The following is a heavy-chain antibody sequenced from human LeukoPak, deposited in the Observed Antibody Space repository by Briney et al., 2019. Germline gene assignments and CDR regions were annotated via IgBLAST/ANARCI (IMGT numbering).Heavy chain of an antibody. D-gene: IGHD5-12*01. J-gene: IGHJ4*02. CDR2: INTSGGST. CDR1: GYIFTNYY. Sequence: ASVKVSCKASGYIFTNYYIHWVRQAPGQGLEWMGIINTSGGSTSSAQKFQGRLTMTRDTSTSTVYMELSSLRSEDTALYYCARGDIRFEYYFDYWGQGTLVTVSS. V-gene: IGHV1-46*01. CDR3: ARGDIRFEYYFDY.